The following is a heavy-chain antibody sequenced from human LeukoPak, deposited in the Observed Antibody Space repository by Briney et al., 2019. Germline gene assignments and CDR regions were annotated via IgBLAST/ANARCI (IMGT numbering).Heavy chain of an antibody. V-gene: IGHV3-74*01. CDR2: INNDGSDT. J-gene: IGHJ5*02. CDR3: ARGGTASFDP. D-gene: IGHD1-1*01. Sequence: GGSLRLSCAASGFTFSSHWMHWVRQAPGKGLVWVSRINNDGSDTTYADSVKGRFTASRDNAKNMLYLQMNSLRAEDTAVYYCARGGTASFDPWGQGTLVTVSS. CDR1: GFTFSSHW.